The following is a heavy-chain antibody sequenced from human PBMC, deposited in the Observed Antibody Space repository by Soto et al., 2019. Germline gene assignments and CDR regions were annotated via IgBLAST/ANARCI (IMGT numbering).Heavy chain of an antibody. CDR3: AGGGSGSYYIFDY. J-gene: IGHJ4*02. D-gene: IGHD1-26*01. Sequence: ASVKVSCKASGYTFTSYAMHWVRQAPGQRLEWMGWINAGNGNTKYSQKSQGRVTITRDTSASTAYMELSSLRSEDTAVYYCAGGGSGSYYIFDYWGQGTLVTVSS. V-gene: IGHV1-3*01. CDR2: INAGNGNT. CDR1: GYTFTSYA.